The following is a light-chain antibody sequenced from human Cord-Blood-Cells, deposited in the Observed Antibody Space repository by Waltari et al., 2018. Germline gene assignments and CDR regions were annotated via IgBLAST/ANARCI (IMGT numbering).Light chain of an antibody. CDR3: QQYGSSPNT. J-gene: IGKJ4*01. V-gene: IGKV3-20*01. CDR1: QSVSSSY. Sequence: EIVLTQSPGTLSLSPGERATLSCRASQSVSSSYLAWYQQKPGQAPRLLIYGASSRATGIPDRFSGSGSGTDFTLTISRLEPEDFAVDYCQQYGSSPNTFGGGTKVEIK. CDR2: GAS.